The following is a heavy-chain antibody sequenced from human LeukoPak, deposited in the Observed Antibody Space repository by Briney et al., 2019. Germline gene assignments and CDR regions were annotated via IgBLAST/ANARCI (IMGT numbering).Heavy chain of an antibody. D-gene: IGHD6-19*01. CDR3: ATKEGSSGWYFDY. J-gene: IGHJ4*02. CDR2: ISFSGRTI. Sequence: PGGSLRLSCAASGFTFSSYEMNWVRQAPGRGLEWGSYISFSGRTIYYADSVKGRFTISRDNAKNSLYLQMNSLRAEDTAVYYCATKEGSSGWYFDYWGQGTLVTVSS. V-gene: IGHV3-48*03. CDR1: GFTFSSYE.